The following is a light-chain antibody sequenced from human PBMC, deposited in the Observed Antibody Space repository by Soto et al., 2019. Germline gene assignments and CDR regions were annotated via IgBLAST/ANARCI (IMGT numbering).Light chain of an antibody. CDR2: GAS. J-gene: IGKJ5*01. CDR3: QQYYNLPIT. CDR1: QDIRNY. V-gene: IGKV1-33*01. Sequence: DIQMTQSPSSLPASVGDRVTITCQANQDIRNYLNWYQKKPGKAPNLLIYGASNLETGVPSRFSGSGSGTDFTVTISSLKPEDFATYSCQQYYNLPITFGQGTRLEIK.